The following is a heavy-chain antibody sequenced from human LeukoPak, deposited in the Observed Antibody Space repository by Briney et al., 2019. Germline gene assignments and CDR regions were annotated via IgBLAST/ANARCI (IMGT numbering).Heavy chain of an antibody. V-gene: IGHV3-23*01. CDR1: GFTFSSYA. J-gene: IGHJ4*02. CDR2: ISGSGGST. CDR3: ATFYDFWSGYSPRHFDY. D-gene: IGHD3-3*01. Sequence: GGSLRLSCAASGFTFSSYAMSWVRQASGKGLEWVSAISGSGGSTYYADSVKGRFIISRDNSKNTLYLQMNSLRAEDTAVYYCATFYDFWSGYSPRHFDYWGQGTLVTVSS.